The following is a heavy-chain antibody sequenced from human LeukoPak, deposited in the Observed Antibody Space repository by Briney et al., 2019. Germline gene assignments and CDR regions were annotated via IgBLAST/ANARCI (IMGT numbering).Heavy chain of an antibody. CDR2: ISYDGINE. J-gene: IGHJ5*02. CDR3: ARDYA. CDR1: GFTFNSYA. Sequence: GGSLRLSCTASGFTFNSYAMHWVRQAPGKGLERVAKISYDGINEDYADSVKGRFTISRDNAKNSLYLQMNSLRAEDTAVYYCARDYAWGQGTLVTVSS. D-gene: IGHD3-16*01. V-gene: IGHV3-30*03.